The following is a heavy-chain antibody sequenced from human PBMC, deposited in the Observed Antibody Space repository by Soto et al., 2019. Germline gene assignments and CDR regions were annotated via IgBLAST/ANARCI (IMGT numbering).Heavy chain of an antibody. CDR2: TYYRSKWYN. D-gene: IGHD6-13*01. J-gene: IGHJ5*02. V-gene: IGHV6-1*01. Sequence: SQTLSLPCAISGDSVSSNSAAWKWIRQSPSRGLEWRGRTYYRSKWYNDYAVSVKSRITINPDTSKNQFSLQLNSVTPEDTAVYYCVRTPASGTIDPWGQGTLVTVSP. CDR3: VRTPASGTIDP. CDR1: GDSVSSNSAA.